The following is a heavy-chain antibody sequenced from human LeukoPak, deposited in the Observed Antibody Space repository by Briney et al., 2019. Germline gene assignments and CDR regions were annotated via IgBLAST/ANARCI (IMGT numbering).Heavy chain of an antibody. J-gene: IGHJ5*02. CDR2: IYTSGST. Sequence: SQTLSLTCTVSGGSISSGSYYWSWIRQPAGKGLEWIGRIYTSGSTNYNPSLKSRVTISVDTSKNQFSLKLSSVTAADTAVYYCARRGDAMGNWFDPWGQGTLVTVSS. D-gene: IGHD5-18*01. V-gene: IGHV4-61*02. CDR1: GGSISSGSYY. CDR3: ARRGDAMGNWFDP.